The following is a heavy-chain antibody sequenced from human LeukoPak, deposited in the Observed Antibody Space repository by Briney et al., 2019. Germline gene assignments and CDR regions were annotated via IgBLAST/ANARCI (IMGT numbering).Heavy chain of an antibody. CDR3: ARVGGYDLSFFDY. Sequence: GGSLRLSCAASGFTVSSTNMTWVRQAPGKGLEWVSVIYSGGSTYYADSVKGRFTISRDNSKNTLYLQMNSLRAEDTAVYYCARVGGYDLSFFDYWGQGTLVTVSS. CDR2: IYSGGST. V-gene: IGHV3-53*01. D-gene: IGHD5-12*01. J-gene: IGHJ4*02. CDR1: GFTVSSTN.